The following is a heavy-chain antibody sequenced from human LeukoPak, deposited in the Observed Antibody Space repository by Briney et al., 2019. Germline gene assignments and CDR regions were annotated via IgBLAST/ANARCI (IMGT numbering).Heavy chain of an antibody. CDR3: ARPRGTIFGVVIKPPFDY. J-gene: IGHJ4*02. CDR1: GFTFSGYP. Sequence: GGSLRLSCAASGFTFSGYPIHWVRQAPGKGLEWVAVIWYDGSNKYYADSVKGRFTISRDNSKNTLYLQMNSLRAEDTAVYYCARPRGTIFGVVIKPPFDYWGQGTLVTVSS. CDR2: IWYDGSNK. V-gene: IGHV3-33*01. D-gene: IGHD3-3*01.